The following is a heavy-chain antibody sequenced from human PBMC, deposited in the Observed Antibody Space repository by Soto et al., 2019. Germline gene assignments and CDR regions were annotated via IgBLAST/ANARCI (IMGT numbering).Heavy chain of an antibody. CDR1: GGTFSSYP. CDR2: IIPFFGTT. D-gene: IGHD2-15*01. Sequence: ASVKVSCKASGGTFSSYPINWVRQAPGQGLEWMGGIIPFFGTTHSAQKFQGRLTITADESTSTTYMELSSLRSEDTAVYYCASRPVMEVAQYGNWFDPWGQGXLVTVSS. V-gene: IGHV1-69*13. J-gene: IGHJ5*02. CDR3: ASRPVMEVAQYGNWFDP.